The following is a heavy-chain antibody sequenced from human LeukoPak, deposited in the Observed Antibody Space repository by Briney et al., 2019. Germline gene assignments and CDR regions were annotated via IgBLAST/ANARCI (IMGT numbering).Heavy chain of an antibody. CDR3: ARGRGSYYYFDY. CDR2: IYYSGST. CDR1: GGSISSYY. Sequence: SETLSLTCTVSGGSISSYYWSWIRQPPGKGLEWIGYIYYSGSTNYNPSLKSRVTISVDTSKNQFSLKLSSVTVADTAVYYCARGRGSYYYFDYWGQGTLVTVSS. V-gene: IGHV4-59*01. J-gene: IGHJ4*02. D-gene: IGHD1-26*01.